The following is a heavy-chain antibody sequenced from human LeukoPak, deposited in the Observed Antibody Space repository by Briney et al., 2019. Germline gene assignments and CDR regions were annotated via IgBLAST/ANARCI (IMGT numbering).Heavy chain of an antibody. J-gene: IGHJ6*03. CDR2: IRVSEYHT. CDR3: AKSSTETLYLFYYMDV. V-gene: IGHV3-23*01. D-gene: IGHD4-17*01. Sequence: GGSLRLSCVASGFTFNTYAMTGVRQAPGKGLEWIAAIRVSEYHTYYADTVKGRFTISRDNSKNTLYLLMNTLRAEDTAVYYCAKSSTETLYLFYYMDVWGKGATVTVSS. CDR1: GFTFNTYA.